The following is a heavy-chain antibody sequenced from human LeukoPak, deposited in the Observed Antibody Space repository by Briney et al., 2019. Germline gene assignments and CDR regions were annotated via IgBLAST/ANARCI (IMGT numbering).Heavy chain of an antibody. J-gene: IGHJ4*02. V-gene: IGHV3-30*02. Sequence: GGSLRLSCAASGFSFSGYGMHWVRQAPGKGLEWVAFIRYDGSNKYYADSVKGRFTISRDNSKNTLYLQMNSLRAEDTAVYYCAKDPVGYCSSTSCYAFDYWGQGTLVTVSS. CDR3: AKDPVGYCSSTSCYAFDY. D-gene: IGHD2-2*01. CDR2: IRYDGSNK. CDR1: GFSFSGYG.